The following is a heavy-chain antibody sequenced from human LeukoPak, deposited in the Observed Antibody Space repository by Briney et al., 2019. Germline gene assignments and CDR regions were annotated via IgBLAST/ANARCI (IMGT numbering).Heavy chain of an antibody. V-gene: IGHV4-34*01. D-gene: IGHD3-10*01. CDR1: GGSFSGYY. J-gene: IGHJ4*02. CDR2: INHSGST. CDR3: ACTVYYGSVDY. Sequence: PSETLSLTCAVYGGSFSGYYWSWIRQPPGKGLEWIGEINHSGSTNYNPSLKGRVTISVDTSKNQFSLKLSSVTAADTAVYYCACTVYYGSVDYWGQGTLVTVSS.